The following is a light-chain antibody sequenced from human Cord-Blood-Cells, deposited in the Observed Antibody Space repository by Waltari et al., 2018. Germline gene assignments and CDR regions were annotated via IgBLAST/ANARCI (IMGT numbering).Light chain of an antibody. J-gene: IGLJ3*02. CDR2: DVS. CDR1: SSDVGGYNY. Sequence: QSALTQPRSVSGSPGPSLTISSTRTSSDVGGYNYVSWYPQHPGKAPKLMLYDVSKPPSGVPDRFSGSKSGNTASLTISGLQAEDEADYYCCSYAGSYTWVFGGGTKLTVL. V-gene: IGLV2-11*01. CDR3: CSYAGSYTWV.